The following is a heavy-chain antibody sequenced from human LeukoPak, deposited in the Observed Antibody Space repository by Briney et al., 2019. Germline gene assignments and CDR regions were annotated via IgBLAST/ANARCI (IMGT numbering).Heavy chain of an antibody. V-gene: IGHV3-20*04. CDR1: GFTFDDYG. D-gene: IGHD2-2*01. CDR3: ARHTDIVVVPAALNY. Sequence: GGSLRISCAASGFTFDDYGMSWVRQGPGKGLEWVSGINWNGGSTGYADSVTGRFTVSRDNAKNSLYLHMHSLRVEDTAFYYCARHTDIVVVPAALNYWGQGTLVNVSS. J-gene: IGHJ4*02. CDR2: INWNGGST.